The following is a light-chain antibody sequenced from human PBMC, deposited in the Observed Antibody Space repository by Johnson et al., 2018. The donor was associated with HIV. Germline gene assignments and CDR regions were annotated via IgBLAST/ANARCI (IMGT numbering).Light chain of an antibody. CDR2: DNH. V-gene: IGLV1-51*01. CDR1: SSNIGNNY. J-gene: IGLJ1*01. Sequence: QAVLTQPPSVSAAPGQKVTISCSGSSSNIGNNYVSWYQQVPGTAPKLLIYDNHKRPSSIPDRFSGSHSVTSSTLLIPALPTADEADYYFGTWDSSLRTGFFGTGTKVTVL. CDR3: GTWDSSLRTGF.